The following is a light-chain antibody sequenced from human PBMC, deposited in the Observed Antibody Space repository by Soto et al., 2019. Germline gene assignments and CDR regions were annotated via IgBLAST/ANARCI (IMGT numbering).Light chain of an antibody. CDR1: SSDVGGYPY. J-gene: IGLJ1*01. CDR2: EVS. Sequence: QSVLTQPASVSGSPGQSITISCTGTSSDVGGYPYASWYQQHPGEAPKLMIFEVSNRPSGVSPRFSGSRSGNTASLTISGLQAEDEADYYCTSFTTSSLGLFGPGTKVTVL. CDR3: TSFTTSSLGL. V-gene: IGLV2-14*01.